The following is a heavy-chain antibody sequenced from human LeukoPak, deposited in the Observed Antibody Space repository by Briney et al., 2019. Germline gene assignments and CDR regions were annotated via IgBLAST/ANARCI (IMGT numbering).Heavy chain of an antibody. CDR2: IGSDGTTT. CDR1: GFTFSTYA. J-gene: IGHJ5*02. V-gene: IGHV3-64D*09. CDR3: AISSPA. D-gene: IGHD6-6*01. Sequence: GGSLRLSCSASGFTFSTYALSWVRQAPGKGLEYVSAIGSDGTTTYYADSVKGRFTISRDNSKNTLYLQMRSLRPEDTAVYYCAISSPAWDQGTLVTVSS.